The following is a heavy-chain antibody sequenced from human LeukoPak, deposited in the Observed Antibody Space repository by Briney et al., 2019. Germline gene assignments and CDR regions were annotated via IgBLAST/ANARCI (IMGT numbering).Heavy chain of an antibody. Sequence: SGPTLVNPTQTLTLTCTFSGFSLSTSGVGVGWIRQPPVKALEWLALIYWDDDKRYSPSLKSRLTITKDTSKNQVVLTMTNMDPVDTATYYCAHSPPLGTFGGVIVPSSFDYWGQGTLVTVSP. D-gene: IGHD3-16*02. J-gene: IGHJ4*02. CDR2: IYWDDDK. CDR1: GFSLSTSGVG. CDR3: AHSPPLGTFGGVIVPSSFDY. V-gene: IGHV2-5*02.